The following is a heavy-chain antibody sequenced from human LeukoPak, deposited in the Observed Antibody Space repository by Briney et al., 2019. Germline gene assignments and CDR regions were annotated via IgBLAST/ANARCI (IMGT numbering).Heavy chain of an antibody. CDR1: GYTFTSYD. J-gene: IGHJ6*03. CDR3: ARGGKYYDFWSGYPSYYYYYMDV. Sequence: GASVKVSCKASGYTFTSYDINWVRQATGQGLEWMGWMNPNSGNTGYAQKFQGRVTITRNTSISTAYMELSSLRSEDTAVYYCARGGKYYDFWSGYPSYYYYYMDVWGKGTTVTVSS. V-gene: IGHV1-8*03. CDR2: MNPNSGNT. D-gene: IGHD3-3*01.